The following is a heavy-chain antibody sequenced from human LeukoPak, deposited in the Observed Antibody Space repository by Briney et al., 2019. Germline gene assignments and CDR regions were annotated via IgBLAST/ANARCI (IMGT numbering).Heavy chain of an antibody. CDR3: ARGVKVRGVNYYGMDV. V-gene: IGHV3-48*04. Sequence: GGSLRLSCAASGFTFSTYSMNWVRQAPGKGLEWVSYINSSSSTIFYADSVKGRFTISRDGAKNSLYLQMNSLRAEDTAVYYCARGVKVRGVNYYGMDVWGQGTTVTVSS. J-gene: IGHJ6*02. CDR1: GFTFSTYS. D-gene: IGHD3-10*01. CDR2: INSSSSTI.